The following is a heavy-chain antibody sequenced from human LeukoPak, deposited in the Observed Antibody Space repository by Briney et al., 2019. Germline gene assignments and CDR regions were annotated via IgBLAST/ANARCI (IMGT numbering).Heavy chain of an antibody. J-gene: IGHJ5*02. CDR1: GGSVSDYY. CDR3: ASGSGSYSHWFDP. D-gene: IGHD3-10*01. V-gene: IGHV4-59*02. Sequence: SETLSLTCTISGGSVSDYYWSWIRQSPGKGLEWIGYIYHTGSTSYSPSLKSRVTISADTSQNQFSLKLSSVTAADTAVYYCASGSGSYSHWFDPWGQGTLVTVSS. CDR2: IYHTGST.